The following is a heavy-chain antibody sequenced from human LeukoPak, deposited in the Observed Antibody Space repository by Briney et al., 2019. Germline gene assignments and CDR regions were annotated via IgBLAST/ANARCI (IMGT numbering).Heavy chain of an antibody. CDR1: GFTFSSYS. Sequence: GGSLRLSCAASGFTFSSYSMNWVRQAPGKGLEWVSSISSSSSYIYYADSVKGRFTISRDNAKNSLYLQMNSLRAEDTAVYYCARDRSWQQLVHMDVWGKGTTVTVSS. CDR3: ARDRSWQQLVHMDV. CDR2: ISSSSSYI. V-gene: IGHV3-21*01. J-gene: IGHJ6*03. D-gene: IGHD6-13*01.